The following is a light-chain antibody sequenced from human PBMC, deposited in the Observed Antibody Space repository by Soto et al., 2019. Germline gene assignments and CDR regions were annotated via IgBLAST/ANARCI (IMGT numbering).Light chain of an antibody. CDR1: SSDVGGYNY. CDR3: CSYAGSYTYV. Sequence: QSALTQPRSVSGSPGQSVTISCTGTSSDVGGYNYVSWYQQHPGKAPKLMIYDVSQRPSGVPDRFSGSRSGSTASLTISGLQAEDESDYYCCSYAGSYTYVFGTGTKLNVL. J-gene: IGLJ1*01. CDR2: DVS. V-gene: IGLV2-11*01.